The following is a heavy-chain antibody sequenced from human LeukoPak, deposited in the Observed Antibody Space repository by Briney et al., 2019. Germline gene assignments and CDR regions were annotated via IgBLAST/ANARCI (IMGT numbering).Heavy chain of an antibody. Sequence: GGSLRLSCAASGFTFSSYSMNWVRQAPGKGLEWVSYISSSSSYIYYADSVKGRFTISRDDAKNSLYLQMNSRRAEDTAVYYCARDDSSGYYQYYFDYWGQGTLVTVSS. J-gene: IGHJ4*02. D-gene: IGHD3-22*01. CDR2: ISSSSSYI. V-gene: IGHV3-21*01. CDR3: ARDDSSGYYQYYFDY. CDR1: GFTFSSYS.